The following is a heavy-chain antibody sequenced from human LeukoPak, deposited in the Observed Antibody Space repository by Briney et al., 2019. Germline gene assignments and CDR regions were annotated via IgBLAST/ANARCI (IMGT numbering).Heavy chain of an antibody. CDR3: ARQGYYYDSSGYYGDAFDI. D-gene: IGHD3-22*01. V-gene: IGHV4-59*08. J-gene: IGHJ3*02. Sequence: SETLSLTCTVSGGSISSYYWSWLRQPPGKGLEWIGYIYYSGSTNYNPSLKSRVTISVDTSKNQFSLKLSSVTAADTAVYYCARQGYYYDSSGYYGDAFDIWGQGTMVTVSS. CDR2: IYYSGST. CDR1: GGSISSYY.